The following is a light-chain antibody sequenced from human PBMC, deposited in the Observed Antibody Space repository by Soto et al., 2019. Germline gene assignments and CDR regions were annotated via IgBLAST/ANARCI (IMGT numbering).Light chain of an antibody. CDR3: QQYSNWPPLYT. J-gene: IGKJ2*01. V-gene: IGKV3-15*01. CDR1: QSVSSY. Sequence: EIVMTQSPATLSVSPGERATLSCRASQSVSSYLAWYQQKPGLPPRLLIYDASTRATGIPDRFSGSGSGTDFTLPISHLHSASFAVYYCQQYSNWPPLYTFGRGTKLEIK. CDR2: DAS.